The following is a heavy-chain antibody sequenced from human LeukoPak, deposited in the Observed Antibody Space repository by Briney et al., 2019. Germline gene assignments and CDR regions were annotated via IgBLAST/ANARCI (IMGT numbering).Heavy chain of an antibody. J-gene: IGHJ3*02. CDR3: ARERSAGTRDDAFDI. CDR1: GYTFTAYY. Sequence: ASVKVSCKASGYTFTAYYIHWVRQAPGQGLEWMGWMNPNSGNTGYAQKFQGRVTMTSNTSTSTAYMELSSLRSEDTAVYYCARERSAGTRDDAFDIWGQGTMVIVSS. D-gene: IGHD6-19*01. CDR2: MNPNSGNT. V-gene: IGHV1-8*02.